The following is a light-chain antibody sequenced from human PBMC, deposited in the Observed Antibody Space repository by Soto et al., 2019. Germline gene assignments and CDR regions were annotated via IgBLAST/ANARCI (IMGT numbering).Light chain of an antibody. Sequence: QSALTQPASVSGSPGQSITISCAGTSSNIGGYNYVYWYQQHPGKAPKVMIYKVSNRPSGVSNRFSGSKSGNTASLTISGLQAEDEADYYCRSYTSNSTLYVFGSGTKVTVL. CDR3: RSYTSNSTLYV. CDR2: KVS. J-gene: IGLJ1*01. CDR1: SSNIGGYNY. V-gene: IGLV2-14*01.